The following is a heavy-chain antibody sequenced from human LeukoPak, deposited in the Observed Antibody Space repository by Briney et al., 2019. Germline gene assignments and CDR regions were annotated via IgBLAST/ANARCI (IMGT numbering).Heavy chain of an antibody. J-gene: IGHJ4*02. D-gene: IGHD3-22*01. CDR2: ITWNSGNI. CDR3: AKGDTYDDSGYPDY. Sequence: GGSLRLSCAASGFTFDDYAMHWVRQAPGKGLEWVSGITWNSGNIAYADSVKGRFTISRDNAKNSLYLQMNSLRAEDTALYYCAKGDTYDDSGYPDYWGRGTLVTVSS. CDR1: GFTFDDYA. V-gene: IGHV3-9*01.